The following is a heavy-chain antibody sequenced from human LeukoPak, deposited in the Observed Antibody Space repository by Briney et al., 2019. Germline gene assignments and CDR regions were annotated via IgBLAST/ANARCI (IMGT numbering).Heavy chain of an antibody. Sequence: GGSLRLSCAASGFTFSSYAMHWVRQAPGKGLEYVSAITRDGGSTHYANSVKGRFTISRDNSKNTLYLQMGSLRAEDMAVYYCARVATGWELPPRVYYYYYYMDVWGKGTTVTVAS. V-gene: IGHV3-64*01. J-gene: IGHJ6*03. CDR2: ITRDGGST. D-gene: IGHD1-26*01. CDR1: GFTFSSYA. CDR3: ARVATGWELPPRVYYYYYYMDV.